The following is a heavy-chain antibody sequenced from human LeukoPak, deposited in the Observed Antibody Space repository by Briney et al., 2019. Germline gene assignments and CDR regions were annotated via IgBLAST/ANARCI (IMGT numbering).Heavy chain of an antibody. CDR2: INPSGGNT. Sequence: ASVKVSCKASGYTFTSYYMHWVRQAPGQGLEWMGIINPSGGNTSYAQKFQGRVTMTRDTSTSTVYIELSSLRSEDTAVYYCARDVSDCSGGSCYSYFDYWGQGTLVAVSS. D-gene: IGHD2-15*01. CDR3: ARDVSDCSGGSCYSYFDY. V-gene: IGHV1-46*01. J-gene: IGHJ4*02. CDR1: GYTFTSYY.